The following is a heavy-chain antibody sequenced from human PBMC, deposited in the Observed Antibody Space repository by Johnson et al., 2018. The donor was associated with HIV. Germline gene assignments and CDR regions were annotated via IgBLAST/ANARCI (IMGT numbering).Heavy chain of an antibody. D-gene: IGHD2-15*01. CDR3: AGGRIGAFDI. V-gene: IGHV3-30*03. Sequence: QVQLVESGGGVIRPGGPLRLSCAASGFIFADYGMHWVRQAPGKGLEWVAVISYDGSNKYYADSVKGRFTTSRDNSKNTLYLQMKSLRAADTALYYCAGGRIGAFDIWGQGTMVTVSS. CDR1: GFIFADYG. CDR2: ISYDGSNK. J-gene: IGHJ3*02.